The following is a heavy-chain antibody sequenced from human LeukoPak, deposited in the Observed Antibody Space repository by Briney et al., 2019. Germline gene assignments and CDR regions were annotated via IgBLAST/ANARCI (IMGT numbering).Heavy chain of an antibody. Sequence: GGSLRLSCVASGFTFSSYWMHWVRQDPRKGLVWVSRINGDGRNIYYADSVRGRFTISRDNAKNTLYLQMNTLRAEDTAVYYCTRDLMDYDVSTGLHHYYMDVWGQGTTVTVSS. D-gene: IGHD3-9*01. J-gene: IGHJ6*02. V-gene: IGHV3-74*01. CDR3: TRDLMDYDVSTGLHHYYMDV. CDR2: INGDGRNI. CDR1: GFTFSSYW.